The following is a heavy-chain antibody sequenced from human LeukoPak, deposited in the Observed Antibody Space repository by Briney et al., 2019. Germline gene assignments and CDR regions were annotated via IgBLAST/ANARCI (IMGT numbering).Heavy chain of an antibody. J-gene: IGHJ6*04. CDR3: ARSRMIHRGSVTMDYGLDV. V-gene: IGHV3-48*03. Sequence: GGSLRLSCAASGFSFTNYDINWVRQAPGKGLEWVSFISSSGNTVYYSESVTGRFTISRDNAKNSVHVRMDSLRADDTALYFCARSRMIHRGSVTMDYGLDVWGKGTTVTVSS. D-gene: IGHD3-10*01. CDR1: GFSFTNYD. CDR2: ISSSGNTV.